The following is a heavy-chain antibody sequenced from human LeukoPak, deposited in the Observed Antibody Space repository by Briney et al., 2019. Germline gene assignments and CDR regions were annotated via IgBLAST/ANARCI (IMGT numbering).Heavy chain of an antibody. J-gene: IGHJ3*02. CDR2: ISWNSGSI. Sequence: GGSLRLSCVTSGFTFDDYAMHWVRQAPGKGLEWVSGISWNSGSIGYADSVKGRFTISRDNAKNSLYLQMNSLRAEDTALYYCAKSTSGQWAPGAFDIWGQGTMVTVSS. D-gene: IGHD6-19*01. V-gene: IGHV3-9*01. CDR1: GFTFDDYA. CDR3: AKSTSGQWAPGAFDI.